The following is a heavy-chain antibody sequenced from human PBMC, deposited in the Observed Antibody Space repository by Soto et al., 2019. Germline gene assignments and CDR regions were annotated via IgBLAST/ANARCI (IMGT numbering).Heavy chain of an antibody. D-gene: IGHD5-18*01. CDR3: ARDLDDTAMVTEYFQH. V-gene: IGHV3-30-3*01. CDR2: ISYDGSNK. CDR1: GFTFSSYA. J-gene: IGHJ1*01. Sequence: GGSLRLSCAASGFTFSSYAMHWVRQAPGKGLEWVAVISYDGSNKYYADSVKGRFTISRDNSKNTLYLQMNSLRAEDTAVYYCARDLDDTAMVTEYFQHWGQGTLVTVSS.